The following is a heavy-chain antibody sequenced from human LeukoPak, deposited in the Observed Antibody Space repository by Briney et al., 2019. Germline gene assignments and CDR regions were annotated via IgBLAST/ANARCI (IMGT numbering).Heavy chain of an antibody. Sequence: GGSLRLSCAASGFTFDDYGMSWVRQAPGKGLEWVSGINWNGGSTGYAGSVKGRFTISRDNAKNSLYLQMNSLRAEDTALYYCARANCSSTSCQVDYWGQGTLVTVSS. CDR2: INWNGGST. CDR1: GFTFDDYG. D-gene: IGHD2-2*01. V-gene: IGHV3-20*04. CDR3: ARANCSSTSCQVDY. J-gene: IGHJ4*02.